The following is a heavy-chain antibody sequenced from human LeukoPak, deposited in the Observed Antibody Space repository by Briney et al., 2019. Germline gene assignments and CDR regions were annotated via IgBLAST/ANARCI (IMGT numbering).Heavy chain of an antibody. D-gene: IGHD1-7*01. Sequence: EGSLRLSCAASGFTFSSYAMHWVRQAPGKGLEYVSAISSNGGSTYYANSVKGRFTISRDNSKNTLYLQMGSLRAEDTAVYYCAKRRGLELLYYYYMDVWGKGTTVTVSS. J-gene: IGHJ6*03. CDR2: ISSNGGST. V-gene: IGHV3-64*01. CDR3: AKRRGLELLYYYYMDV. CDR1: GFTFSSYA.